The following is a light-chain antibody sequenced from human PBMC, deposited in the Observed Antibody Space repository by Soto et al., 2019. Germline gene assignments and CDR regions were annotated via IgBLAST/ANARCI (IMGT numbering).Light chain of an antibody. CDR3: QVWDSSSDHDV. J-gene: IGLJ1*01. V-gene: IGLV3-21*02. CDR2: DDG. CDR1: NIGSQS. Sequence: SYELTQPPSVSVAPGQTARITCGGNNIGSQSVHWYQQKPGQAPLLVVYDDGDRPSGIPERFSGSNSGNTATLTISRVEAGDEADYYCQVWDSSSDHDVFGTGTKLTVL.